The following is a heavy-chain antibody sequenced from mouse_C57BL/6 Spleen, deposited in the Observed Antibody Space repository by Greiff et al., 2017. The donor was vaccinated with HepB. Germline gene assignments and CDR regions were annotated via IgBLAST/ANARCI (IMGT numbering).Heavy chain of an antibody. CDR2: ISYDGSN. CDR3: ARDPNWERYFDY. Sequence: EVQLQESGPGLVKPSQSLSLTCSVTGYSITSGYYWNWIRQFPGNKLEWMGYISYDGSNNYNPSLKNRISITRDTSKNQFFLKLNSVTTEDTATYYCARDPNWERYFDYWGQGTTLTVSS. D-gene: IGHD4-1*01. V-gene: IGHV3-6*01. J-gene: IGHJ2*01. CDR1: GYSITSGYY.